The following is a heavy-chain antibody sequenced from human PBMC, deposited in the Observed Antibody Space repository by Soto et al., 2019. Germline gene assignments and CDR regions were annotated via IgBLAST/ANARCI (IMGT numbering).Heavy chain of an antibody. V-gene: IGHV3-9*01. Sequence: GGSLRLSCAASGFTFDDYAMHWVRQAPGKGLEWVSGISWNSGSIGYADSVKDRFTISRDNAKNSLYLQMNSLRAEDTALYYCAKDLRIRKYQLPRFYYYYYYMDVWGKGTTVTVSS. CDR3: AKDLRIRKYQLPRFYYYYYYMDV. D-gene: IGHD2-2*01. CDR2: ISWNSGSI. CDR1: GFTFDDYA. J-gene: IGHJ6*03.